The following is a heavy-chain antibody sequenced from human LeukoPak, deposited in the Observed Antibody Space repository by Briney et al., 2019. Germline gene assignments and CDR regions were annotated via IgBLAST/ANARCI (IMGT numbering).Heavy chain of an antibody. Sequence: GGSLRLSCAASGFTFSSYSMNWVRQAPGKGLEWVSSISSSSSYIYYADSVKGRFTISRDNSKNTLYLQMNSLRAEDTAVYYCAKDPRADYGGSVNYWGQGTLVTVSS. CDR1: GFTFSSYS. CDR2: ISSSSSYI. CDR3: AKDPRADYGGSVNY. V-gene: IGHV3-21*04. J-gene: IGHJ4*02. D-gene: IGHD4-17*01.